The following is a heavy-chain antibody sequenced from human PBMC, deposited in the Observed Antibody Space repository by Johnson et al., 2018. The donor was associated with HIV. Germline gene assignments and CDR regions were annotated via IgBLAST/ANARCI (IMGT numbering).Heavy chain of an antibody. CDR1: GITVSSSY. Sequence: VQLVESGGGLVQPGGSLRLSCAASGITVSSSYMSWVRQAPGEGLEWVSVIYSGGNTYYADSVKGRFTISRDNAKNSLYLQMNSLRAEDTAVYYCARDGGGGALDIWGQGTMVIVSS. V-gene: IGHV3-66*01. J-gene: IGHJ3*02. CDR2: IYSGGNT. CDR3: ARDGGGGALDI. D-gene: IGHD3-16*01.